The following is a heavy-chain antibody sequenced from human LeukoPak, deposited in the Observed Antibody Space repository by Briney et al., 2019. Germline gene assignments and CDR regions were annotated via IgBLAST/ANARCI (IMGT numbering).Heavy chain of an antibody. D-gene: IGHD3-3*01. CDR1: GGSFSGYY. CDR2: INHSGST. J-gene: IGHJ4*02. Sequence: SETLSLTCAVYGGSFSGYYWSWIRQPPGKGLEWIGEINHSGSTNYNPSLKSRVTISVDTSKNQFSLKLSSVTAADTAVYYCARGGYDFWSGSRTLFDYWGQGTLVTVSS. CDR3: ARGGYDFWSGSRTLFDY. V-gene: IGHV4-34*01.